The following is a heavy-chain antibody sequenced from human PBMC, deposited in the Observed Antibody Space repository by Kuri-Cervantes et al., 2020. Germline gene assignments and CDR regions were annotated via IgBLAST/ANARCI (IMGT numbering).Heavy chain of an antibody. CDR3: ARDGTYYYDSSGYYNSYYYYYGMDV. D-gene: IGHD3-22*01. CDR1: GYTFTSYD. Sequence: ASVKVSCKASGYTFTSYDINWVRQATGQGLEWMGRMNPNSGNTGYAQKFQGRVTMTRNTSISTAYMELSSLRSEDTAVYYCARDGTYYYDSSGYYNSYYYYYGMDVWGQGTTVTVSS. J-gene: IGHJ6*02. V-gene: IGHV1-8*01. CDR2: MNPNSGNT.